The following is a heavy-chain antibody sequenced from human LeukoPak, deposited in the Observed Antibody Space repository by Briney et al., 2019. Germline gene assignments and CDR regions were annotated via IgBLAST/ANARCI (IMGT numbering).Heavy chain of an antibody. V-gene: IGHV4-4*02. CDR2: IYHSGST. CDR3: ARFRGARDAFDI. Sequence: SGTLSLTCAVSGGSISSSNWWSWVRQPPGKGLEWIGEIYHSGSTNYNPSLKSRVTISVDTSKNQFSLKLSSVTAADTAVYYCARFRGARDAFDIWGQGTMVTVSS. J-gene: IGHJ3*02. CDR1: GGSISSSNW. D-gene: IGHD3-16*01.